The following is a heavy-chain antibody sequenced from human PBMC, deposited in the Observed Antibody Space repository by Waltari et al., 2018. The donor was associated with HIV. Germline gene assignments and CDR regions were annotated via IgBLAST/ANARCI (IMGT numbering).Heavy chain of an antibody. CDR1: GFTFSDYY. CDR2: IRSDTDTI. CDR3: ARLKYSSGFFDY. V-gene: IGHV3-11*01. J-gene: IGHJ4*02. D-gene: IGHD6-19*01. Sequence: QVQLVESGGGLVNPGGSLRLSCATPGFTFSDYYMTWIRQAPGKGLEWVSYIRSDTDTIYYADSVKGRFTISRDNAKNSLYLQMNRLSVEDTAVYYCARLKYSSGFFDYWGQGALVTVSS.